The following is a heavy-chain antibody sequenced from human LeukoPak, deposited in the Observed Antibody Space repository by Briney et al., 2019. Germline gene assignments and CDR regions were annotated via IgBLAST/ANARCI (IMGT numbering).Heavy chain of an antibody. V-gene: IGHV5-51*01. CDR2: IYPGDSDT. CDR1: GYSFTSYW. CDR3: ARLTYSSSWYPGDYFDY. J-gene: IGHJ4*02. Sequence: GESLKTSCKGSGYSFTSYWIGWVRQMPGKGLEWMGIIYPGDSDTRYSPSFQGQVTISADKSISTAYLQWSSLKASDTAMYYCARLTYSSSWYPGDYFDYWGQGTLVTVSS. D-gene: IGHD6-13*01.